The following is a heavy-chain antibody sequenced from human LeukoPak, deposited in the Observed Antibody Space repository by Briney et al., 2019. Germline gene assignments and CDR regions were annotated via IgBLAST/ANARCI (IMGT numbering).Heavy chain of an antibody. CDR3: ARDQGPSGNLFDP. D-gene: IGHD3-10*01. CDR2: INPNTGDT. Sequence: ASVKVSCKASGYSFTDYHLHWVRQAPGHGLEWMGRINPNTGDTDYAQRFQGRITMTRDRSISTASMELSRLNLDDTAVYYCARDQGPSGNLFDPWGQGILVTVSS. J-gene: IGHJ5*02. CDR1: GYSFTDYH. V-gene: IGHV1-2*06.